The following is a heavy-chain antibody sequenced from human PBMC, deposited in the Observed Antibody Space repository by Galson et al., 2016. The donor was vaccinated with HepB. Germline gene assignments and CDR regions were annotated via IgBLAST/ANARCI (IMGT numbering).Heavy chain of an antibody. V-gene: IGHV3-74*01. Sequence: SLRLSCAASGFAFSSHWMHWVRQDLGKGLVWVSRIHSDGTISNYADSVKGRFTISRDTAKNTLYLQMNSLRAEDTAVYFCVRDHSVVPTTAYNWFDPWGRGTLVTVSS. D-gene: IGHD4-23*01. CDR2: IHSDGTIS. CDR3: VRDHSVVPTTAYNWFDP. J-gene: IGHJ5*02. CDR1: GFAFSSHW.